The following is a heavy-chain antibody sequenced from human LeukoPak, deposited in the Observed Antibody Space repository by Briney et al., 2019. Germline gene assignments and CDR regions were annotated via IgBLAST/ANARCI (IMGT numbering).Heavy chain of an antibody. CDR3: AKDLGYSATDDS. V-gene: IGHV3-23*01. CDR1: GFTFSSYA. D-gene: IGHD5-12*01. J-gene: IGHJ4*02. Sequence: AGGSLRLSCVGSGFTFSSYAMAWVRQAPGKGLEWVSGISGGGAATYYADSVRGRFTISRDNSKNTLYLQMTSLRAEDTAVYYCAKDLGYSATDDSWGQGTLVTVSS. CDR2: ISGGGAAT.